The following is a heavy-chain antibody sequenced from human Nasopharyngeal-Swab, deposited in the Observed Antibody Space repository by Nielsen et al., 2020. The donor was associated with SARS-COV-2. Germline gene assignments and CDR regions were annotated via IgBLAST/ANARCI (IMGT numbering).Heavy chain of an antibody. D-gene: IGHD6-13*01. V-gene: IGHV3-7*02. Sequence: GESLKISCAASGFIFNSYWMNWVRQALGKGLEWVANINQDGSEKDYVDSVKGRFTISRDNARKSLSLQMNSLRAEDTAVYYCANLYSSRENYWGQGILVTVSS. CDR3: ANLYSSRENY. CDR1: GFIFNSYW. J-gene: IGHJ4*02. CDR2: INQDGSEK.